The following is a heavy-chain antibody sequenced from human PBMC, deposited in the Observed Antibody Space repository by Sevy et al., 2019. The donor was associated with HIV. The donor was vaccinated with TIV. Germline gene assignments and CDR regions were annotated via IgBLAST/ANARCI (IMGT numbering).Heavy chain of an antibody. Sequence: ASVKVSCKASGYTFTGYYMHWVRQAPGQGPEWMGWIDPNSGGTNYAQKFQGRVTMTRDTSISTAYMELSRLRSDDTAVYYCARERSVTIIPHLDYWGQGTLVTVSS. J-gene: IGHJ4*02. CDR3: ARERSVTIIPHLDY. D-gene: IGHD3-3*01. V-gene: IGHV1-2*02. CDR2: IDPNSGGT. CDR1: GYTFTGYY.